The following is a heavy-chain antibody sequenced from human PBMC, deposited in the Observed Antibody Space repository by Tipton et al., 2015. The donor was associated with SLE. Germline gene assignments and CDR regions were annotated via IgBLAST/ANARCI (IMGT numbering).Heavy chain of an antibody. CDR1: GFTVSSNY. J-gene: IGHJ4*02. D-gene: IGHD2-21*01. CDR2: IYSGGST. Sequence: SLRLSCAATGFTVSSNYMSWVRQAPGKGLEWVSVIYSGGSTYYADSVKGRFTTSRDNSKNTLYLQMNGLRAEDTAVYYCAKGGVVVIAPFDYWAQGTLVTVSS. V-gene: IGHV3-66*01. CDR3: AKGGVVVIAPFDY.